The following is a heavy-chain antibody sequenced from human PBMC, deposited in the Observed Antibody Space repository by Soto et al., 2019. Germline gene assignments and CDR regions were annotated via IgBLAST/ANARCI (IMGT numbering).Heavy chain of an antibody. CDR2: ISWNSGGI. V-gene: IGHV3-9*01. CDR3: AKDCIAVAGFNGMDV. Sequence: EVQLVESGGGLVQPGRSLRLSCAASGFKFDDYAMHWVRQAPGKGLEWVAGISWNSGGIVNADSVKGRFTISRDNAKRSLSLQMNSLRAEDTAFYYCAKDCIAVAGFNGMDVWGQGTTVTVSS. J-gene: IGHJ6*02. CDR1: GFKFDDYA. D-gene: IGHD6-19*01.